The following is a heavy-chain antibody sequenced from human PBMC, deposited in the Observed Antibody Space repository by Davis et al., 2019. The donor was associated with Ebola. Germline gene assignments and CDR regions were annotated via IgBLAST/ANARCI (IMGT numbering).Heavy chain of an antibody. CDR3: ARATGRYYYYGMDV. D-gene: IGHD1-1*01. J-gene: IGHJ6*02. V-gene: IGHV3-13*01. CDR2: IGTAGDT. CDR1: GFTFSSYD. Sequence: GESLKISCAASGFTFSSYDMHWVRQATGKGLEWVSAIGTAGDTYYPGSVKGRFTISRDNSKNTLYLQMNSLRAEDTAVYYCARATGRYYYYGMDVWGQGTTVTVSS.